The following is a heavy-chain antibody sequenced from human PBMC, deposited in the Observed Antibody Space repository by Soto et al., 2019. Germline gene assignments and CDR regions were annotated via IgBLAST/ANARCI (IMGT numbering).Heavy chain of an antibody. D-gene: IGHD3-22*01. Sequence: ASVKVSCKASGYTFTGYYMHWVRQAPGQGLEWMGWTNPNSGGTNYAQKFQGRVTMTRDTSISTAYMELSRLRSDDTAVYYCARRYYDSSGYFDYWGQGTLVTVSS. J-gene: IGHJ4*02. V-gene: IGHV1-2*02. CDR2: TNPNSGGT. CDR3: ARRYYDSSGYFDY. CDR1: GYTFTGYY.